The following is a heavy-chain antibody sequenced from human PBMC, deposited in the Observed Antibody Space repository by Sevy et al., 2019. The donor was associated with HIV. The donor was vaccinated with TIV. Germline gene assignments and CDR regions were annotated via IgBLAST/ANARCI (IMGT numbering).Heavy chain of an antibody. D-gene: IGHD3-10*01. J-gene: IGHJ1*01. CDR2: TSYDGSHK. V-gene: IGHV3-30*04. Sequence: GGSLRLSCAASGFIFSNFSMHWVRQAPGKGLEWVAVTSYDGSHKYYADSVKGRFTVSRDNSRNILSLEMNSLRRNDKDVYYCGRGENNAEFFQYWGQGTLVTVSS. CDR1: GFIFSNFS. CDR3: GRGENNAEFFQY.